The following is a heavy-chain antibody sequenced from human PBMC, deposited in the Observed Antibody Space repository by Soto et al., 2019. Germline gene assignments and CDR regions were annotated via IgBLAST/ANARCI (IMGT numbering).Heavy chain of an antibody. CDR2: IYSSESP. Sequence: SETLSLTCTVSGGSISGYYWSWIRQPPGKGLEWIGYIYSSESPNYNPSLKGRAAISVDTSENQTSLRLSSVTAADTAVYYCARVVIVPAARGHYNYFYMDVWGKGPRSPSP. CDR1: GGSISGYY. V-gene: IGHV4-59*08. CDR3: ARVVIVPAARGHYNYFYMDV. J-gene: IGHJ6*03. D-gene: IGHD2-2*01.